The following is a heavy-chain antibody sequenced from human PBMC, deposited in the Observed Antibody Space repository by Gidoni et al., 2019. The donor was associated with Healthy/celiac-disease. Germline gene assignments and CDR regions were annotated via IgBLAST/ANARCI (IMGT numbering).Heavy chain of an antibody. Sequence: EVQLVESGGGLVKPGGSMVLSCSSPGFTFSSYSMNWVRQALGKGLEWVSSISSSSSYIYYADSVKGRFTISRDNAKNSLYLQMNSLRAEDTAVYYCARGSNTAMALSDYWGQGTLVTVSS. CDR1: GFTFSSYS. V-gene: IGHV3-21*01. CDR3: ARGSNTAMALSDY. J-gene: IGHJ4*02. CDR2: ISSSSSYI. D-gene: IGHD5-18*01.